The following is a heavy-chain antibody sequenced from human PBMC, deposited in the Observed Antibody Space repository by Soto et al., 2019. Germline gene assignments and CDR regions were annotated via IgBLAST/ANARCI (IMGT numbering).Heavy chain of an antibody. V-gene: IGHV3-23*01. D-gene: IGHD3-22*01. Sequence: EVQLLESGGVLVQPGGSLRLSCAASGFTFSSYAMSWVRQAPGKGLEWVSAISGVDGNTYYAESVKCRFTISRANGTQTVFLLLSRLRAEDTAVYYCAKGDGGYNSFRDQWGQGTLVTVSS. CDR3: AKGDGGYNSFRDQ. J-gene: IGHJ4*02. CDR1: GFTFSSYA. CDR2: ISGVDGNT.